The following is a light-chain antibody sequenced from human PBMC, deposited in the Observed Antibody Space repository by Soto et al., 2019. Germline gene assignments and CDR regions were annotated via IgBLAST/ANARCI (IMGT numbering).Light chain of an antibody. CDR2: EVS. CDR1: SDDVADFDY. V-gene: IGLV2-14*01. Sequence: QSALTQPASVSGSPRQSITISCTGTSDDVADFDYVSWYQHYPGRAPKLIIYEVSYRPSGVSPRFSGSKSVNSASLTISGLQPEDEADYYCSSYTTRSTYVFGTGTKLTVL. J-gene: IGLJ1*01. CDR3: SSYTTRSTYV.